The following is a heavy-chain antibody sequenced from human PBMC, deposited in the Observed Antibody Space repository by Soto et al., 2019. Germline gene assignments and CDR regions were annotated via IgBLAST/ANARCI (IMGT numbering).Heavy chain of an antibody. V-gene: IGHV1-2*04. D-gene: IGHD6-13*01. Sequence: ASVKVSCKASGYTFTGYYMHWVRQAPGQGLEWMGWINPNSGGTNYAQKLQGWVTMTRDTSISTAYMELSRLRSDDTAVYYCARVGIAAAATEYYFDYWGQGTLVTVSS. J-gene: IGHJ4*02. CDR1: GYTFTGYY. CDR3: ARVGIAAAATEYYFDY. CDR2: INPNSGGT.